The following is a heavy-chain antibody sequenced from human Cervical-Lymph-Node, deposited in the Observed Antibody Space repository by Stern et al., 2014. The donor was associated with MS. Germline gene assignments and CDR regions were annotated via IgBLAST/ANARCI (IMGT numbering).Heavy chain of an antibody. CDR1: GGSVGSGSYD. J-gene: IGHJ4*02. Sequence: QVQLQESGPGLVKPSQTLSLTCTVSGGSVGSGSYDWSWIRQPAGKGLEWIGRIYTTGSTYYKPSLKSRVSISIDPSKNQFSLKLTSVTAADTAVYYCARDKEDTNMAFRYFDNWGQGTLVTVSS. CDR2: IYTTGST. CDR3: ARDKEDTNMAFRYFDN. V-gene: IGHV4-61*02. D-gene: IGHD5-18*01.